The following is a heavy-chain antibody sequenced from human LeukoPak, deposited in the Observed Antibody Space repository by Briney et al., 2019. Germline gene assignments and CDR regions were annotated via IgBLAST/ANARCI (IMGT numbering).Heavy chain of an antibody. CDR1: GFTFGKYW. CDR3: ARDQYDTWSRRGNFDS. V-gene: IGHV3-7*03. Sequence: GGSLRLSCVAYGFTFGKYWMSWVRQAPGKGLEWVANIKLDGSEKNYVDSVKGRFTISRDNTKNSLYLQMNSLRAEDTAVFYCARDQYDTWSRRGNFDSWGQGTLVIVSS. D-gene: IGHD3/OR15-3a*01. J-gene: IGHJ4*02. CDR2: IKLDGSEK.